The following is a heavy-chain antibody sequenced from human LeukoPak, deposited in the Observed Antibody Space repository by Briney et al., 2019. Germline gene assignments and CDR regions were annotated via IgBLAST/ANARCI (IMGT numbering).Heavy chain of an antibody. Sequence: PSETLSLTCTVSGGSISSGDYYWSWIRQPPGKGLEWIGYIYYSGSTHYNPSLKSRVTISVDTSKNQFSLKLSSVTAADTAVYYCARDKRTTGLDYWGQGTLVTVSS. V-gene: IGHV4-30-4*01. D-gene: IGHD2/OR15-2a*01. CDR1: GGSISSGDYY. CDR3: ARDKRTTGLDY. CDR2: IYYSGST. J-gene: IGHJ4*02.